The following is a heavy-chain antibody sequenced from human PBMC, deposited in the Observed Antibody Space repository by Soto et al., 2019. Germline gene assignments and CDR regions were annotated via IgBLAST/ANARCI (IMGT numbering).Heavy chain of an antibody. Sequence: QVQLVQSGDEVKKPGASVKVSCKASGYIFGNYGIAWVRQAPGQGLEWMVWISPYTGNTHSASKVQGRLTMTTDTSTSTAYMDLGSLTSDDTAVYYCVMVDNYVTPTPQDVWGQGTTVTVSS. V-gene: IGHV1-18*01. D-gene: IGHD3-16*01. J-gene: IGHJ6*02. CDR3: VMVDNYVTPTPQDV. CDR2: ISPYTGNT. CDR1: GYIFGNYG.